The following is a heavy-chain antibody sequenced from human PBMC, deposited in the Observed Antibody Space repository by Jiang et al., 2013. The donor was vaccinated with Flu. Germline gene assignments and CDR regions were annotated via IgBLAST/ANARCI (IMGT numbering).Heavy chain of an antibody. Sequence: PGKGLEWMGIIYPGDSDTRYSPSFQGQVTISADKSISTAYLQWSSLKASDTAMYYCARVPLYYYDSSGYYWWFEYWGQGTLVTVSS. CDR3: ARVPLYYYDSSGYYWWFEY. J-gene: IGHJ4*02. V-gene: IGHV5-51*01. CDR2: IYPGDSDT. D-gene: IGHD3-22*01.